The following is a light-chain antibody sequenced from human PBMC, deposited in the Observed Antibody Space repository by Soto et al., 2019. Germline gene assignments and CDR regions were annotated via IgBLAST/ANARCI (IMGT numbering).Light chain of an antibody. CDR1: QSVTSSY. Sequence: EIVLTQSPGTLSLSPGERATLSCRASQSVTSSYLAWYQQKPGQAPRLLIYGASSTAPGIPDRFSGSGSGKELTLTISRLEPVYFAVYYCPQYGTTSTFGPGTKVDIK. J-gene: IGKJ3*01. CDR2: GAS. CDR3: PQYGTTST. V-gene: IGKV3-20*01.